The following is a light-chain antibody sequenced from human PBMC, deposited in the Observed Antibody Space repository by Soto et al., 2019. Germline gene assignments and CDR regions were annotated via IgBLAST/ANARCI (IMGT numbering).Light chain of an antibody. J-gene: IGKJ1*01. CDR2: GAS. Sequence: EIVMTRSPATLSVSPWDRATLSCGASQSVSSYLAWYQQKPGQAPRLLIYGASSRATGIPDRFSGSGSGADFTLTISRLEPEDFAVYYCQEDGSSPWTFGQGTKVDIK. CDR1: QSVSSY. V-gene: IGKV3-20*01. CDR3: QEDGSSPWT.